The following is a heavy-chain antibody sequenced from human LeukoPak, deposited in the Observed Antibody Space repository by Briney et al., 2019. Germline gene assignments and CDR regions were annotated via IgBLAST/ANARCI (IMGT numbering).Heavy chain of an antibody. D-gene: IGHD3-10*01. CDR3: AKDAEILWFGELWADY. CDR2: IRGDGSDA. Sequence: GGSLRLSCAASGFTFKRYAMHWVRQVPGKGLVWVSRIRGDGSDARYAESVKGRFTISRDNAKNTLYLQMNGLRAEDTAVYYCAKDAEILWFGELWADYWGQGTLVTVSS. J-gene: IGHJ4*02. CDR1: GFTFKRYA. V-gene: IGHV3-74*01.